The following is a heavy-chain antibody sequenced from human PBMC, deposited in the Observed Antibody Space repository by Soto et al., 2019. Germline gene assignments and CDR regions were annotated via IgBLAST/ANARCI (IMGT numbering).Heavy chain of an antibody. J-gene: IGHJ4*02. CDR1: GYPFLNYG. CDR3: AKDRLNPGYFDY. CDR2: ISTYNGNT. D-gene: IGHD6-6*01. V-gene: IGHV1-18*01. Sequence: EASVKVSCKASGYPFLNYGITWVRQAPGQGLEWMGWISTYNGNTNYAQKLQGRVTMTTDTSTKTAYMELRSLRSDETTVYYCAKDRLNPGYFDYCRQGTLVTVSS.